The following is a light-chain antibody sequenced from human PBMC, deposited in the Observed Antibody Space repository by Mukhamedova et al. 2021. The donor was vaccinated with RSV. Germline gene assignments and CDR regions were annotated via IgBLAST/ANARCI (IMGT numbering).Light chain of an antibody. CDR3: NSRDTSGSRRL. J-gene: IGLJ1*01. Sequence: GIPDRFSGSSSGNTSSLTITGAQAEDEADYYCNSRDTSGSRRLFGAGTKVTVL. V-gene: IGLV3-19*01.